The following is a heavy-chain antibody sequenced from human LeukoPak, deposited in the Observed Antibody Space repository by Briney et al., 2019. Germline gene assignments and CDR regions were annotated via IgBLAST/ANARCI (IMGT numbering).Heavy chain of an antibody. V-gene: IGHV4-39*07. J-gene: IGHJ4*02. CDR2: IYYSGST. CDR1: GGSISSSSYY. CDR3: ASVGVVPADLDY. Sequence: PSETLSLTCTVSGGSISSSSYYWGWIRQPPGKGLEWIGSIYYSGSTYYNPSLKSRVTISVDTSKNQFSLKLSSVTAADTAVYYCASVGVVPADLDYWGQGTLVTVSS. D-gene: IGHD2-2*01.